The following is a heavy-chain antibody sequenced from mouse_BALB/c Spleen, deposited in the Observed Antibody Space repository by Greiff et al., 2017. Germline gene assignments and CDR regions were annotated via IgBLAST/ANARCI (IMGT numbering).Heavy chain of an antibody. V-gene: IGHV1-69*02. CDR2: IYPSDSYT. J-gene: IGHJ3*01. D-gene: IGHD1-2*01. CDR1: GYTFTSYW. CDR3: FTLLRLPA. Sequence: QVQLQQPGAELVRPGASVKLSCKASGYTFTSYWINWVKQRPGQGLEWIGNIYPSDSYTNYNQKFKDKATLTVDKSSSTAYMQLSSPTSEDSAVYYCFTLLRLPAWGQGTLVTVSA.